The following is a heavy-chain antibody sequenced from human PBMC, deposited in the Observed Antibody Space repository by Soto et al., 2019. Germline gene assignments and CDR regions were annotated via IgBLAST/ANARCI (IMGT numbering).Heavy chain of an antibody. CDR1: GGIFTNNA. J-gene: IGHJ6*02. CDR2: VIPLFDTA. D-gene: IGHD5-18*01. V-gene: IGHV1-69*01. Sequence: QVQGVQSGAEVKKPGSSVKVSCKVSGGIFTNNAISWVRQAPGQGLKWLGGVIPLFDTAYYAQIFRGRLRISADGATTTASMELSALTSADTAVYFCATGGHNDGYIFSHSMDVWGQGTTVTFS. CDR3: ATGGHNDGYIFSHSMDV.